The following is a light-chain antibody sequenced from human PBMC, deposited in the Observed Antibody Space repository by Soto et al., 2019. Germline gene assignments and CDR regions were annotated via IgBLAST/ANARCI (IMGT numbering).Light chain of an antibody. Sequence: EIVLTQSPATLSLSPGERATLSCRASQSINNYLTWYQQKPGQSPRPLIYGASNRATGVPPRFSGSGSGTDFTLTISSREPADFAVYYCQQRGDWPPLTFGGGTKVEIK. CDR3: QQRGDWPPLT. CDR2: GAS. J-gene: IGKJ4*01. CDR1: QSINNY. V-gene: IGKV3-11*01.